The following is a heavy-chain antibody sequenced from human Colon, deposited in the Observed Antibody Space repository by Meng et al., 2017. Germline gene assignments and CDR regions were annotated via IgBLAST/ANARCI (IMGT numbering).Heavy chain of an antibody. CDR2: IIPILGIA. CDR3: ARMDCSGGSCSPYYYYYGMDV. V-gene: IGHV1-69*02. J-gene: IGHJ6*02. CDR1: GGTFSSYT. D-gene: IGHD2-15*01. Sequence: SVNVSCKSSGGTFSSYTISWVRQAPGQGLEWMGRIIPILGIANYAQKFQGRVTITADKSTSTAYMELSSMRSEDTAVYYCARMDCSGGSCSPYYYYYGMDVWGQGTTVTVSS.